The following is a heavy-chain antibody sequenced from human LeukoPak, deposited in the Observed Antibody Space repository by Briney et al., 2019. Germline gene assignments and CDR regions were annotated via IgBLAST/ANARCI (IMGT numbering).Heavy chain of an antibody. CDR2: INPKSGGS. J-gene: IGHJ4*02. V-gene: IGHV1-2*02. Sequence: GASVKVSCKASGYTFTGYYMHWLRQAPGQGPEWMGWINPKSGGSNSPQKFQGRVTMTRDTSISTAYMELSRLRSDDTAVYYCAPGPVGGGGIYFDYWGQGTLVTVSS. D-gene: IGHD3-16*01. CDR1: GYTFTGYY. CDR3: APGPVGGGGIYFDY.